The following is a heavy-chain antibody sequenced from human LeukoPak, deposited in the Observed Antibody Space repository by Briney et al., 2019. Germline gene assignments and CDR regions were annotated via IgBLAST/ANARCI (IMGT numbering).Heavy chain of an antibody. CDR2: ISWNSGSI. CDR3: ASRFDY. J-gene: IGHJ4*02. CDR1: GFTFDDYA. Sequence: GGSLRLSCAASGFTFDDYAMHWVRQAPGKGLEWVSGISWNSGSIGYADSVKGRFTISRDNAKNPLYLQMNSLRAEDTAVYYCASRFDYWGQGTLVTVSS. V-gene: IGHV3-9*01. D-gene: IGHD2-2*01.